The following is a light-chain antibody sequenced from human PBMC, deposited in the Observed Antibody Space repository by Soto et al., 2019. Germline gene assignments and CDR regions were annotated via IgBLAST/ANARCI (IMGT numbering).Light chain of an antibody. J-gene: IGLJ2*01. Sequence: QPVLTQSPSASASLEASVKLTCTLSSGHSSYAIAWHQQQPEKGPRYLMKLNSDGSHSKGDGIPDRFSGSSSGAERYLTISSLQSEDEAEYYCQTWGTDIVVFGGGTKVTVL. CDR2: LNSDGSH. CDR1: SGHSSYA. CDR3: QTWGTDIVV. V-gene: IGLV4-69*01.